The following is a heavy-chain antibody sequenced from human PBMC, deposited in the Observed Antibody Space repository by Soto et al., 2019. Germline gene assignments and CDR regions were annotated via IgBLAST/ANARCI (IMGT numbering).Heavy chain of an antibody. V-gene: IGHV4-59*12. CDR3: ARVPDR. D-gene: IGHD2-2*01. CDR1: GGSITTYY. J-gene: IGHJ5*02. Sequence: SETLSLTCTVSGGSITTYYWSWIRQPPGKGLEWIGYMYYRGSTQYNPSLKSRVTISVDRSKNQFSLKLSSVTAADTAVYYCARVPDRWGQGTLVTVSS. CDR2: MYYRGST.